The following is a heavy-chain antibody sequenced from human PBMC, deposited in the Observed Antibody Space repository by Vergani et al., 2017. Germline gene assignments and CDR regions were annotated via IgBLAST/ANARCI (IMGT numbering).Heavy chain of an antibody. D-gene: IGHD6-19*01. J-gene: IGHJ4*02. CDR3: AKDHGSGWSYYIDY. CDR2: ISWNSGSI. CDR1: GFTFDDYA. Sequence: EVQLVESGGGLVQPGRSLRLSCAASGFTFDDYAMHWVRQAPGKGLEWVSGISWNSGSIGYADSVKGRFTISRDNAKNSLYLQMNSLRAEDTALYYCAKDHGSGWSYYIDYWGQGTLVTVSS. V-gene: IGHV3-9*01.